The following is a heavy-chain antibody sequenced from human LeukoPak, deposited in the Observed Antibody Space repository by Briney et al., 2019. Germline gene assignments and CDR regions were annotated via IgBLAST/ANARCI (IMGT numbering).Heavy chain of an antibody. Sequence: GGSLRPSCAASGFTFSTYAMSRVRQAPGKGLEWVSAISGSGGGTYYADSVKGRFTISRDSSKSTLYLQMNSLRAEDTAIYYCAKVYGDLGFFDLWGRGTLVTVSS. CDR1: GFTFSTYA. CDR2: ISGSGGGT. D-gene: IGHD4-17*01. J-gene: IGHJ2*01. CDR3: AKVYGDLGFFDL. V-gene: IGHV3-23*01.